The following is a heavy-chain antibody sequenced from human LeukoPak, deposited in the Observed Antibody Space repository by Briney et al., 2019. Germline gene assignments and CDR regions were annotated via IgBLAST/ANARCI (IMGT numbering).Heavy chain of an antibody. D-gene: IGHD6-19*01. CDR1: GFTFDRYT. J-gene: IGHJ4*02. V-gene: IGHV3-43*01. Sequence: GESLRLSCAASGFTFDRYTIHWVRQAPGKGLEWVSLIGRRDNNRYYADSVRGRFTISRDNSKNSLYLQMNSLRTEDTALYYCAKEHSSGWPNLDSWSRGTLVTVSS. CDR3: AKEHSSGWPNLDS. CDR2: IGRRDNNR.